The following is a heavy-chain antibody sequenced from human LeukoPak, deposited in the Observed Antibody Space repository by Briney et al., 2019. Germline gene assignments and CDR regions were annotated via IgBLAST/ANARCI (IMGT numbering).Heavy chain of an antibody. CDR1: GFTFSSYA. CDR3: ARDRGSGSSRYGMDV. D-gene: IGHD3-10*01. Sequence: GGSLRLSCAASGFTFSSYAMSWVRQAPGKGLEWVSVIYSGGSTYYADSVKGRFTISRDNSKNTLYLQMNSLRAEDTAVYYCARDRGSGSSRYGMDVWGQGTTVTVSS. V-gene: IGHV3-53*01. J-gene: IGHJ6*02. CDR2: IYSGGST.